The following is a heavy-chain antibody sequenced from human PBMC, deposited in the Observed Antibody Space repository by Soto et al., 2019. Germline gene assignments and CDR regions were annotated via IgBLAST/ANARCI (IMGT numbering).Heavy chain of an antibody. Sequence: VQLVESGGGVVQPGRSLRLSCAASGFTFSSYAMHWVRQAPGKGLEWVAVISYDGSNKYYADSVKGRFTISRDNSKNTLYLQMNSLRAEDTAVYYCARVTYTYYYYGMDVWGQGTTVTVSS. CDR1: GFTFSSYA. D-gene: IGHD4-4*01. J-gene: IGHJ6*02. CDR2: ISYDGSNK. CDR3: ARVTYTYYYYGMDV. V-gene: IGHV3-30-3*01.